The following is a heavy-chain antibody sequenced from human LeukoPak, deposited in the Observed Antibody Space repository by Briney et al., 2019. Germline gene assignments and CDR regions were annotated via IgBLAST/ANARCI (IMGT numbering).Heavy chain of an antibody. CDR3: ARALATDNWFDP. CDR1: QFTFSTYS. CDR2: IKQDGSEK. D-gene: IGHD1-26*01. V-gene: IGHV3-7*01. J-gene: IGHJ5*02. Sequence: GGSLRLSCVASQFTFSTYSMTWLRQAPGKGLEWVANIKQDGSEKYYVDSVKGRFTISRDNAKNSLYLQMNSLRAEDTAVYYCARALATDNWFDPWGQGTLVTVSS.